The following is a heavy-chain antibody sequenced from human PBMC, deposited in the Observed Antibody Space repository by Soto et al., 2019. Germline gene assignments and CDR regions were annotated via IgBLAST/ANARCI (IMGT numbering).Heavy chain of an antibody. CDR3: AALWFGELLVAYYYYGMDV. J-gene: IGHJ6*02. D-gene: IGHD3-10*01. Sequence: PGGSLRLSCAASGFTFSSYAMSWVRQAPGKGLEWVSAISGSGGSTYYADSVKGRFTISRDNSKNTLYLQMNSLRAEDTAVYYCAALWFGELLVAYYYYGMDVWGQGTTVTVSS. CDR1: GFTFSSYA. CDR2: ISGSGGST. V-gene: IGHV3-23*01.